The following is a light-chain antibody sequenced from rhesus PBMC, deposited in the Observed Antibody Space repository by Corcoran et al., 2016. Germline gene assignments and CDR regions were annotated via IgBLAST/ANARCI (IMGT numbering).Light chain of an antibody. CDR2: KAS. Sequence: DIQMTQSPSSLSAAVGDRVTITGRASQGISSWLAWYQQKPGKAPKLLIYKASSLQSGVPSRCSGSGYGTDFTLTISSQQAEDFATYYCQQYNSAPPWTFGQGTKVEIK. CDR1: QGISSW. V-gene: IGKV1-21*01. CDR3: QQYNSAPPWT. J-gene: IGKJ1*01.